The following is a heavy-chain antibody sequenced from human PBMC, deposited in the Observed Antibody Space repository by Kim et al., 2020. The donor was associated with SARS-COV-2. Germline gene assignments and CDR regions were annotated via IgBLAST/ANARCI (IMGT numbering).Heavy chain of an antibody. J-gene: IGHJ4*02. Sequence: GGSLRLSCAASGFTFSNYWMHWVRQAPGKGLVWVSRIHNDGSSSTGYADSVKGRFTISRDNAKNTLYLQMNSLRAEDTAVYYCARGGYYDTSGYYFDYWGQGTLVTVSS. CDR2: IHNDGSSST. CDR3: ARGGYYDTSGYYFDY. D-gene: IGHD3-22*01. V-gene: IGHV3-74*01. CDR1: GFTFSNYW.